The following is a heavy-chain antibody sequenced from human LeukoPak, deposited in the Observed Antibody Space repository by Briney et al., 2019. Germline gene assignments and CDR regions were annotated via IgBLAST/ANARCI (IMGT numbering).Heavy chain of an antibody. CDR3: ARAYYGGNPRQGAVFDY. J-gene: IGHJ4*02. V-gene: IGHV3-53*01. CDR1: GFIVSFNY. Sequence: GGSLRLSCAASGFIVSFNYMSWVRQAPGKGLEWASVIYHGGGTYYADSVRGRFTISRDDSKNTLFLQMDSLRVDDTAMYYCARAYYGGNPRQGAVFDYWGRGTLVTVSS. D-gene: IGHD4-23*01. CDR2: IYHGGGT.